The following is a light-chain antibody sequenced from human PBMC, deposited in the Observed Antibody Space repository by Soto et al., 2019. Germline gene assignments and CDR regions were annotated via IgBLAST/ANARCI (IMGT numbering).Light chain of an antibody. CDR3: GSYTTSSTWV. V-gene: IGLV2-14*01. CDR1: SSDVGGYNY. J-gene: IGLJ3*02. CDR2: EVT. Sequence: QSALTQPASVSGSPGQSITISCTGTSSDVGGYNYVSWYQQHPGKAPKLMIYEVTNRPSGVSDRFSGSKSGNTASLTISGLQAEDEADYYCGSYTTSSTWVFGGGTKSPS.